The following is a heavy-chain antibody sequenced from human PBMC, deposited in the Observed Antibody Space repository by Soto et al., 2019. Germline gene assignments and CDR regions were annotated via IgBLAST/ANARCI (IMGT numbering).Heavy chain of an antibody. D-gene: IGHD1-7*01. Sequence: GGSLRLFCATSGFTFSSYAMSWVRHAPGKGLEWVSAISVSGGSTHYADSVNGRFTISRDNSKNTLYLQMNSLRAEDTAVYYCAKTQTPYWNYPSPHYRGQGTLVTVSS. CDR2: ISVSGGST. CDR3: AKTQTPYWNYPSPHY. V-gene: IGHV3-23*01. CDR1: GFTFSSYA. J-gene: IGHJ4*02.